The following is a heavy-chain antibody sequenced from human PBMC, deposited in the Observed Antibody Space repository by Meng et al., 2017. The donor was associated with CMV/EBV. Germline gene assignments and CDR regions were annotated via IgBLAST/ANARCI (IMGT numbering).Heavy chain of an antibody. CDR2: IYHSGST. Sequence: SETLSLTCTVSGYSISSGYYWGWIRQPPGKGLEWIGSIYHSGSTYYNPSFKSRVTISVDTSKNQFSLKLSSVTAADTAVYYCARAGYYYDSSGYIDYWGQGTLVTVSS. CDR1: GYSISSGYY. V-gene: IGHV4-38-2*02. D-gene: IGHD3-22*01. CDR3: ARAGYYYDSSGYIDY. J-gene: IGHJ4*02.